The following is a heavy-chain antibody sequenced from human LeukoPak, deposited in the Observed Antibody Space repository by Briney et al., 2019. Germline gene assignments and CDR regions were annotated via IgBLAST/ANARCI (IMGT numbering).Heavy chain of an antibody. CDR3: ARARRARYYDSSGSYFDY. J-gene: IGHJ4*02. CDR2: INHSGST. V-gene: IGHV4-34*01. D-gene: IGHD3-22*01. CDR1: GGSFSGYY. Sequence: PSETLSLTCAVYGGSFSGYYWSWIRQPPGKGLEWIGEINHSGSTNYNPSLKSRVTISVDTSKNQFSLKLSSVTAADTAVYYCARARRARYYDSSGSYFDYWAREPWSPSPQ.